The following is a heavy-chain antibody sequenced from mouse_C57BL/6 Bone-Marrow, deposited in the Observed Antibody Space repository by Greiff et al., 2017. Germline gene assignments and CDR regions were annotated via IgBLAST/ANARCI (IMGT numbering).Heavy chain of an antibody. Sequence: EVQVVESGPGLVKPSQSLSLTCSVTGYSITSGYYWNWIRQFPGNKLEWMGNISYDGSNNYNPSLKNRITITRDTSKNPFFLKLNSVTTEDTATYYCARITTLVPHYFDYWGQGTTLTVTA. CDR2: ISYDGSN. V-gene: IGHV3-6*01. D-gene: IGHD1-1*01. CDR3: ARITTLVPHYFDY. J-gene: IGHJ2*01. CDR1: GYSITSGYY.